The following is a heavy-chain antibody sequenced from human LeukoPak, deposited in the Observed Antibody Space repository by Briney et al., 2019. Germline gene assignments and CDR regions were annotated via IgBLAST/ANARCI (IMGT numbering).Heavy chain of an antibody. CDR1: GGSISSGGYS. Sequence: PSETLSLTCAVSGGSISSGGYSWSWIRQPPGKGLEWIGYIYYSGSTYYNPSLKSRVTISVDTSKNQFSLKLSSVTAADTAVYYCARVDFDWLWFGPLGPGNLVTVSS. V-gene: IGHV4-30-4*07. J-gene: IGHJ5*02. CDR2: IYYSGST. D-gene: IGHD3-9*01. CDR3: ARVDFDWLWFGP.